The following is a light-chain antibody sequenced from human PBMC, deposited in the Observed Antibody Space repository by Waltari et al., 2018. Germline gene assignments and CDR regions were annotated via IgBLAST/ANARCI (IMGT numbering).Light chain of an antibody. V-gene: IGKV1-39*01. CDR1: QTISTN. J-gene: IGKJ4*01. CDR3: QQSYSAPPS. CDR2: AAT. Sequence: DIQMTQSPSSLSASLGDRVTITCRASQTISTNLNWYQHRPGKVPKLLIYAATFLTSGVPSRFSGSGSGTDFTLTIRSLQPEDFVFYFCQQSYSAPPSFGGGTKVDVK.